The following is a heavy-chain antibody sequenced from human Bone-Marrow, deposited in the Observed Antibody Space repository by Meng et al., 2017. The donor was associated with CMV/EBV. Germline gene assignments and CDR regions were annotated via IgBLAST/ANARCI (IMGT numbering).Heavy chain of an antibody. CDR3: AKDVRKGYCSSTSCYYLVWYFDL. D-gene: IGHD2-2*01. Sequence: AMSWVRQAPGKGLEWVSAISGSGGSTYYADSVEGRFTISRDNSKNTLYLQMNSLRAEDTAVYYCAKDVRKGYCSSTSCYYLVWYFDLWGRGTLVTVSS. CDR1: A. V-gene: IGHV3-23*01. J-gene: IGHJ2*01. CDR2: ISGSGGST.